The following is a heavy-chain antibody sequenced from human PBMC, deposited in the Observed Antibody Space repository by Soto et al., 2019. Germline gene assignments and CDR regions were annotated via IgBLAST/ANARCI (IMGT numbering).Heavy chain of an antibody. V-gene: IGHV3-64D*06. Sequence: GGSLRLSCSASGFTFSSYAMHWVRQAPGKGLEYVSAISSNGGSTYYADSVKGRFTISRDKSKNTLYLQMSSLRAEDTAVYYCVKPASSYSDCWSGYDAFDIWGQGTMVTVSS. CDR2: ISSNGGST. J-gene: IGHJ3*02. CDR3: VKPASSYSDCWSGYDAFDI. CDR1: GFTFSSYA. D-gene: IGHD3-3*01.